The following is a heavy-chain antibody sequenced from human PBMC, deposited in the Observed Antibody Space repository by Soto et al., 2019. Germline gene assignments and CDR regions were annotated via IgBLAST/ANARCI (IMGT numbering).Heavy chain of an antibody. V-gene: IGHV3-30*14. CDR3: ARDQVVPAAMAGHYYYYYGMDV. CDR2: ISYDGSNK. D-gene: IGHD2-2*01. Sequence: QVQLVESGGGVVQPGRSLRLSCAASGFTFSSYAMHWVRQAPGKGLEWVAVISYDGSNKYYADSVKGRFTISRDNSKNTLYLQMNSLRAEDTAVYYCARDQVVPAAMAGHYYYYYGMDVWGQGTTVTVSS. CDR1: GFTFSSYA. J-gene: IGHJ6*02.